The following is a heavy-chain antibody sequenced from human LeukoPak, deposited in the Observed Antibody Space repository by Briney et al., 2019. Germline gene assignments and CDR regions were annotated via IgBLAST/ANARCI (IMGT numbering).Heavy chain of an antibody. D-gene: IGHD3-22*01. Sequence: GASVKVSCKVSIYTLTELSMHWVRRAPGKGLEWMGGFDPEDGEIIYAQKFQGRLTMTEDTSTDTAYMELSSLTSEDTAVYYCAVLPHSGAYYLVYWGQGTLVTVSS. CDR2: FDPEDGEI. V-gene: IGHV1-24*01. J-gene: IGHJ4*02. CDR1: IYTLTELS. CDR3: AVLPHSGAYYLVY.